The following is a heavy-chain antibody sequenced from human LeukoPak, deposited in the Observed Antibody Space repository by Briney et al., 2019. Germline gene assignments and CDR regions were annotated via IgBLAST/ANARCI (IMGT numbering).Heavy chain of an antibody. Sequence: ASVKVSSKASGYTFTGYYVHWVRQAPGQGLEWMGRINSNSGGTNYAQKFQGRFTMTRDTSISTAYMELSRLTSDDTAVYYCVRDQGAYWGQGTLVTVSS. CDR3: VRDQGAY. D-gene: IGHD1-26*01. CDR1: GYTFTGYY. CDR2: INSNSGGT. V-gene: IGHV1-2*02. J-gene: IGHJ4*02.